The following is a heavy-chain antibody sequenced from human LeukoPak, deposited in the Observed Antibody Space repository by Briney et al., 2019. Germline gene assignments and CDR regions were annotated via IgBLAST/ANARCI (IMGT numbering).Heavy chain of an antibody. Sequence: ASVKVSCKASGYTFTSYYMHWVRQAPGQGLEWMGIINPSGGSTSYAQKFQGRVTMTRDTSTSTVYMELSRLRSDDTAVYYCARGLDYDILTGYFRDYWGQGTLVTVSS. D-gene: IGHD3-9*01. CDR2: INPSGGST. CDR3: ARGLDYDILTGYFRDY. CDR1: GYTFTSYY. J-gene: IGHJ4*02. V-gene: IGHV1-46*01.